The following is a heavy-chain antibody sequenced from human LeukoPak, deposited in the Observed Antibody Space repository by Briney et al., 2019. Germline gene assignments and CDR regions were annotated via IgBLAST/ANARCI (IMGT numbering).Heavy chain of an antibody. CDR3: AIYKAARY. CDR2: INPNSGGT. J-gene: IGHJ4*02. D-gene: IGHD1-14*01. V-gene: IGHV1-2*02. Sequence: GASVKVSCKASGYTFTGYYMHWVRQAPGQGLEGMGWINPNSGGTNYAQKFQGRVTMTRDTSISTAYMELSRLRSDETAVYFCAIYKAARYWGQGTLVTVSS. CDR1: GYTFTGYY.